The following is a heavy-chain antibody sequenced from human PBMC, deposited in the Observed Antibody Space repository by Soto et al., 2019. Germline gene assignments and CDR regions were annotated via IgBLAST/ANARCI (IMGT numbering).Heavy chain of an antibody. D-gene: IGHD1-26*01. J-gene: IGHJ4*02. CDR2: VSGNNGTT. V-gene: IGHV1-18*01. CDR3: AREAGGATYRPYFDY. Sequence: ASVKVSCKASGGTFSSYAISWVRQAPGQGLEWMGGVSGNNGTTKYAQKFQGRVTMTTDTSTSTAYMELRSLRSDDTAVYYCAREAGGATYRPYFDYWGQGALVTVSS. CDR1: GGTFSSYA.